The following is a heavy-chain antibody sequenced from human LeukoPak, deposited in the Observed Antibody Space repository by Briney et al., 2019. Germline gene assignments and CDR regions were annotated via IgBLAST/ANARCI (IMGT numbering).Heavy chain of an antibody. CDR3: ANYYDSSGSSYFDY. Sequence: GGSLRLSCAASGFTFSSYAMSWVRQAPGKGLEWVSAISGSGGSTYYADSVKGRFTISSDNSKNTLYLQMNSLRAEDTAVYYCANYYDSSGSSYFDYWGQGTLVTVSS. D-gene: IGHD3-22*01. V-gene: IGHV3-23*01. J-gene: IGHJ4*02. CDR1: GFTFSSYA. CDR2: ISGSGGST.